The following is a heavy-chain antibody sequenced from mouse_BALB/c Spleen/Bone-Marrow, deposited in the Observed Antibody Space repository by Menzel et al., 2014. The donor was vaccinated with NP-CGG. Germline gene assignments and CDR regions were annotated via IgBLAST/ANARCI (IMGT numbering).Heavy chain of an antibody. D-gene: IGHD2-14*01. J-gene: IGHJ3*01. CDR3: ARGYDEGFAY. CDR2: IDPANGNT. Sequence: EVQLQQSGAELVKPGASVKLSCTASGFNIKDTYMHWVKQRPEQGLEWIGRIDPANGNTKYDPKFQAKATITADPSSNTAYLQLSSLTSEDTAVYYCARGYDEGFAYWGQGTLVTVSA. V-gene: IGHV14-3*02. CDR1: GFNIKDTY.